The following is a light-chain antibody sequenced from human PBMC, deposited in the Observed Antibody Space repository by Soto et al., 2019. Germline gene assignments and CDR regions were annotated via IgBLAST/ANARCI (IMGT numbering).Light chain of an antibody. Sequence: DIQMTQSPSSLSASVGDRVTITCRASQSISSYLNWYQQKPGKAPKLLIYAASSLQSGVPLRFSGSGSGTDLTLTISSLQPEDFATYYCQQSYSTPLTFGGGTKVDIK. V-gene: IGKV1-39*01. J-gene: IGKJ4*01. CDR3: QQSYSTPLT. CDR1: QSISSY. CDR2: AAS.